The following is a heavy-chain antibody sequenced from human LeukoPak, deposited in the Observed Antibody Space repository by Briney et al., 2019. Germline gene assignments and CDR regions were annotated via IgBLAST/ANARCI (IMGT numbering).Heavy chain of an antibody. CDR1: GYTFTSYG. J-gene: IGHJ2*01. CDR3: ARLSPYYDFWSGGQGAYFDL. Sequence: ASVKVSCKASGYTFTSYGISWVRQAPGQGLEWMGWISAYNGNTNYAQKLQGRVTMTTDTSTSTAYMELRSLRSDDTAVYYCARLSPYYDFWSGGQGAYFDLWGRGTLVTVSS. D-gene: IGHD3-3*01. V-gene: IGHV1-18*01. CDR2: ISAYNGNT.